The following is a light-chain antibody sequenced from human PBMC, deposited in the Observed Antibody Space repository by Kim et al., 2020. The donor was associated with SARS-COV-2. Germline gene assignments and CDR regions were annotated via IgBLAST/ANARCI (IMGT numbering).Light chain of an antibody. V-gene: IGKV1-8*01. CDR2: GAS. J-gene: IGKJ5*01. Sequence: ASTGVRVTITCRASQDIRSYLAWYQLRPGKAPELLIHGASTLQSGVPSRFSGSGSGTDFSLTISSLQSEDFATYYCQQYYSYPITFGQGTRLEIK. CDR3: QQYYSYPIT. CDR1: QDIRSY.